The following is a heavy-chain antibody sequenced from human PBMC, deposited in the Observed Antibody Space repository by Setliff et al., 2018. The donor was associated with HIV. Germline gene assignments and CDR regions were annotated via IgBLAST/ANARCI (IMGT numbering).Heavy chain of an antibody. D-gene: IGHD1-26*01. Sequence: SETLSLTCAVYGGSVSGYYWSWIRQPPGKGLEWIGEIDHSGSTNYNPSLKSRVTISVDTSKNQFSLKLSSVTAADTAVYYCARIVRWELVATSTFFYYYMDVWGKGTTVTVSS. CDR1: GGSVSGYY. CDR3: ARIVRWELVATSTFFYYYMDV. V-gene: IGHV4-34*01. J-gene: IGHJ6*03. CDR2: IDHSGST.